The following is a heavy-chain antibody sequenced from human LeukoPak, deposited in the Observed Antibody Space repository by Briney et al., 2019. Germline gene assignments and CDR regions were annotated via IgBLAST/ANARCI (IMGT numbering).Heavy chain of an antibody. J-gene: IGHJ6*03. CDR3: ARDAVAGTRDYYYYYMDV. V-gene: IGHV4-4*07. D-gene: IGHD6-19*01. Sequence: SETLSLTCDVSGASISGYWWSWIRQPAGKGLEWIGRMYTDGDTNYNPALKSRVTVSVDTSKNQFSLKLSSVTAADTAVYYCARDAVAGTRDYYYYYMDVWGKGTTVTVSS. CDR1: GASISGYW. CDR2: MYTDGDT.